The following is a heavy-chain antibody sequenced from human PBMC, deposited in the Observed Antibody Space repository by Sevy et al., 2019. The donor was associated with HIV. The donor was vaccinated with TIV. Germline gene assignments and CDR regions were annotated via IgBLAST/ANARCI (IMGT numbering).Heavy chain of an antibody. Sequence: GGSLRLSCAASGLTFTNYWMSWVRKTPGKGLEWVATIKQDESEKYYVDSVKGRFAISRDNGKNSVSLQMNGLRAEDTALYYCAREVGGYNWRPYYFDSWGQGTLVTVSS. D-gene: IGHD5-12*01. CDR2: IKQDESEK. CDR3: AREVGGYNWRPYYFDS. CDR1: GLTFTNYW. V-gene: IGHV3-7*01. J-gene: IGHJ4*02.